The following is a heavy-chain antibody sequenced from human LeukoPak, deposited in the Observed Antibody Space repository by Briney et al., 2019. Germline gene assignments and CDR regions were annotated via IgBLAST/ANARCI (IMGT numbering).Heavy chain of an antibody. J-gene: IGHJ5*02. CDR1: GYSFTSHY. D-gene: IGHD1-26*01. CDR2: INPSGSST. V-gene: IGHV1-46*01. Sequence: ASVKVSCKASGYSFTSHYMHWVRQAPGQGLECLGLINPSGSSTLYAQKFQGRVTMTRDMSTTTDYMELSSLRSDDTAVYYCARDMKRSRARWENLGFDPWGQGTLVTVSS. CDR3: ARDMKRSRARWENLGFDP.